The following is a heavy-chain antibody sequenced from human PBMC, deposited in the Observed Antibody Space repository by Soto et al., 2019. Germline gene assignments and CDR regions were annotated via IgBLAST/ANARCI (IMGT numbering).Heavy chain of an antibody. Sequence: SETLSLTCTVSGVSIISSSYYWVLIRQPPGKGLEWIGSIYYSGSPYYNPSLKSRVTISVDTSKNQFSLKLSSVTAADTAVYYCARQGLARGVTTNFDCWGQGTLVTVSS. V-gene: IGHV4-39*01. J-gene: IGHJ4*02. CDR1: GVSIISSSYY. CDR2: IYYSGSP. CDR3: ARQGLARGVTTNFDC. D-gene: IGHD3-3*01.